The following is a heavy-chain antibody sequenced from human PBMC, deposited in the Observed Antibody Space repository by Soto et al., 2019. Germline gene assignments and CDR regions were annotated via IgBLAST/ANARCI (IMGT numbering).Heavy chain of an antibody. CDR3: AKDRRAGGNSAFYFDF. J-gene: IGHJ4*02. CDR1: GFKFSNYA. D-gene: IGHD3-16*01. V-gene: IGHV3-23*01. Sequence: GGSLRLSCAASGFKFSNYAMSWVRQAPGKGLEWVSLISATGGGTYYADSVKGRLTISRDNSHNTLYLQVHSLTAEDTAVYYCAKDRRAGGNSAFYFDFWGQGAQVTVSS. CDR2: ISATGGGT.